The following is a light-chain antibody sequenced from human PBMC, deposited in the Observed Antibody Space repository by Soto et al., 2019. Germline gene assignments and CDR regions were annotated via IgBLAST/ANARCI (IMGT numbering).Light chain of an antibody. V-gene: IGLV2-11*01. Sequence: QSVLTQPRSVSGSPGQSVTISCSGASTDVGGYNYVSWYQQHPGKAPKLMIYDVTQRPSGVPDRFSGSKSGNTASLTISGLQAEDEADYYCCSYAGLYRVVFGGGTKVTVL. CDR2: DVT. CDR3: CSYAGLYRVV. J-gene: IGLJ2*01. CDR1: STDVGGYNY.